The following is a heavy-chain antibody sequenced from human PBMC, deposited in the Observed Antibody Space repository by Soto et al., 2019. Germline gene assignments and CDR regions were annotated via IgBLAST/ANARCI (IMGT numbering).Heavy chain of an antibody. CDR1: GFSFGSYW. V-gene: IGHV3-7*01. CDR2: IKRDGSET. CDR3: ARGASQWLVGDY. D-gene: IGHD6-19*01. Sequence: EVQLVQSGGGVVQPGGSLRLSCAASGFSFGSYWIDWVRQVPGKGLQWVANIKRDGSETYYEDSVRGRFIISRDNAKKSLYLQMNSLRADDAAIYFCARGASQWLVGDYWGQGALVTVAS. J-gene: IGHJ4*02.